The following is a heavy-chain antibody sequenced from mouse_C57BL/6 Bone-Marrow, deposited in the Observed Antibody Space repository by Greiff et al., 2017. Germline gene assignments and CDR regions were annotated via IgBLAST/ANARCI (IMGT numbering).Heavy chain of an antibody. CDR2: IDPENGDT. CDR3: TLDGYSHWYFDV. CDR1: GFNIKDDY. V-gene: IGHV14-4*01. Sequence: EVNVVESGAELVRPGASVKLSCTASGFNIKDDYMHWVKQRPEQGLEWIGWIDPENGDTEYASKFQGKATITADTSSNTAYLQLSSLTSEDTAVYYGTLDGYSHWYFDVWGTGTTVTVSS. J-gene: IGHJ1*03. D-gene: IGHD2-3*01.